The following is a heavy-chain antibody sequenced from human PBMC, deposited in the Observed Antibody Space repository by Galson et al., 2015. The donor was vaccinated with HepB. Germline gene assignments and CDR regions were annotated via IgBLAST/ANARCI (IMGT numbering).Heavy chain of an antibody. CDR3: SADRNLESIGTYSKSCFDS. D-gene: IGHD1-26*01. CDR1: GFTFTSST. CDR2: IVVGSGNT. V-gene: IGHV1-58*01. J-gene: IGHJ4*02. Sequence: SVKVSCKASGFTFTSSTVQWVRQARGQRLEWIGWIVVGSGNTNYAQKFRERVTIARDMSTNTAYMELNSLRSEDTAVYYCSADRNLESIGTYSKSCFDSWGQGTLVTVSS.